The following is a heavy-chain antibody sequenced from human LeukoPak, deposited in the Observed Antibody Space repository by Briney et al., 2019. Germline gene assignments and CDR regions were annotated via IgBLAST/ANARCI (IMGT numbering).Heavy chain of an antibody. CDR3: ARQGPYNTIFGVVIKRGDFDY. Sequence: SETLSLTCAVSGYSISSGYYWGWIRQPPGKGLEWIGSIYHSGSTYYNPSLKSRVTISVDTSKNQISLKLSSVTAADTAVYYCARQGPYNTIFGVVIKRGDFDYWGQGTLVTVSS. CDR2: IYHSGST. CDR1: GYSISSGYY. D-gene: IGHD3-3*01. J-gene: IGHJ4*02. V-gene: IGHV4-38-2*01.